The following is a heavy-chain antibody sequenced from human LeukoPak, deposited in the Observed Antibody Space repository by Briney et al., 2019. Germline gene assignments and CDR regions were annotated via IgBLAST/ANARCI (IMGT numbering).Heavy chain of an antibody. Sequence: GRSLRLSCAASGFTFDDYAMHWVRQAPGKGLEGVSGISWNSGSIGYADSVKGRFTISRDNAKNSLYLQMNSLRAEDMALYYCAIDAGYSGYDYDAFDIWGQGTMVTVSS. D-gene: IGHD5-12*01. CDR1: GFTFDDYA. V-gene: IGHV3-9*03. CDR2: ISWNSGSI. CDR3: AIDAGYSGYDYDAFDI. J-gene: IGHJ3*02.